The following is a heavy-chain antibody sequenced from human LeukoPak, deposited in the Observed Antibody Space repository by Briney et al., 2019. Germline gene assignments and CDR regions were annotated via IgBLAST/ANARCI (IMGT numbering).Heavy chain of an antibody. Sequence: GGSLRLSCAASGFPFSDYAMSWVRQAPGKGLEWVSVIYSGGSTYYADSVKGRFTISRDNSKNTLYLQMNSLRAEDTAVYYCARDLGLWFGEEGGYWGQGTLVTVSS. D-gene: IGHD3-10*01. CDR2: IYSGGST. CDR3: ARDLGLWFGEEGGY. CDR1: GFPFSDYA. J-gene: IGHJ4*02. V-gene: IGHV3-53*01.